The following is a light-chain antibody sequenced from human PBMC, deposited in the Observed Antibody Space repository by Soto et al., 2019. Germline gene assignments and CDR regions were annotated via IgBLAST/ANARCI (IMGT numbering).Light chain of an antibody. Sequence: QSVLTQSPSASASLGASVKLTCTLSSGHSSYAIAWHQQQPEKGPRYLMKLNSDGSHSKGDGIPDRFSGSSSGAERYLTISSLQSEDEADYYCQTWGPLGGVFGGGTKLTVL. V-gene: IGLV4-69*01. CDR2: LNSDGSH. CDR3: QTWGPLGGV. J-gene: IGLJ3*02. CDR1: SGHSSYA.